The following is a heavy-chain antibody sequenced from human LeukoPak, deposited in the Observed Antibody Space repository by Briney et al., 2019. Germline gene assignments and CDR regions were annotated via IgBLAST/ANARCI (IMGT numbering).Heavy chain of an antibody. Sequence: PGRSLRLSCAASGFTFSSYGMHWVRQAPGKGLEWVAVISYDGSNKYYADSVKGRFTISRDNSKNTLYLQMNSLRAEDTAVYYCARVGIQWELLGYFDYWGQGTLVTVSS. CDR1: GFTFSSYG. CDR2: ISYDGSNK. J-gene: IGHJ4*02. CDR3: ARVGIQWELLGYFDY. V-gene: IGHV3-30*03. D-gene: IGHD1-26*01.